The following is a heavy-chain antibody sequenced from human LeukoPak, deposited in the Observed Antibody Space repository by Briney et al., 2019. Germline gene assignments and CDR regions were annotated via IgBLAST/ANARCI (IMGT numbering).Heavy chain of an antibody. V-gene: IGHV3-48*03. CDR2: ISSSGSTI. Sequence: GGSLRLSCAASGITFSSYEMNWVRQAPGKGLEWVSYISSSGSTIYYADSVKGRFTISRDNAKNSLYLQMNSLRAEDTAVYYCARDYYDSSGYYYFDYWGQGTLVTVSS. CDR3: ARDYYDSSGYYYFDY. D-gene: IGHD3-22*01. J-gene: IGHJ4*02. CDR1: GITFSSYE.